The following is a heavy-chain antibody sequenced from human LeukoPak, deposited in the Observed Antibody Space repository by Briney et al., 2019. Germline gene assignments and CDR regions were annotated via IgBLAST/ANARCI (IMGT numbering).Heavy chain of an antibody. D-gene: IGHD5-18*01. CDR3: ARVSETAMITL. CDR2: VHSTGRS. V-gene: IGHV4-61*02. CDR1: GVSVSSGTYY. Sequence: SETLSLTCTVSGVSVSSGTYYWSWIRQSAGKGLEWIGRVHSTGRSNYSPSLESRVSISVDTSKNQVSLKVTSVTAADTAIYYCARVSETAMITLWGQGTLVTVSP. J-gene: IGHJ4*02.